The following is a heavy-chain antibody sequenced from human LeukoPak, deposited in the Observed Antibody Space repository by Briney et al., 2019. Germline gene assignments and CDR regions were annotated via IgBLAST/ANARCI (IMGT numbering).Heavy chain of an antibody. J-gene: IGHJ3*02. CDR3: ARAGGSGWPGDAFDI. D-gene: IGHD6-19*01. CDR2: IWYDGSNK. Sequence: GGSLRLSCAASGFTFSGYTMHWVRQAPGKGLEWVAVIWYDGSNKYYADSVKGRFTISRDNSKNTLYLQMNSLRAEDTAVYYCARAGGSGWPGDAFDIWGQGTMVTVSS. CDR1: GFTFSGYT. V-gene: IGHV3-33*08.